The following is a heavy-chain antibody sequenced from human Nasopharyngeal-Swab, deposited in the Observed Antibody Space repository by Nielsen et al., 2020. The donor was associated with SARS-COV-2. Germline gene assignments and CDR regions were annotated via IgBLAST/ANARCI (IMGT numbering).Heavy chain of an antibody. D-gene: IGHD2-15*01. J-gene: IGHJ4*02. V-gene: IGHV3-48*03. Sequence: GGSLRLSCAASGFTFSSYDMNWVRQAPGKGLEWVSYISSSGSTIYYADSVKGRFTISRDNAKNSLYLQMNSLRAEDTAVYYCARETRTLGYCSGGSCLYFDYWGQGTLVTVSS. CDR2: ISSSGSTI. CDR3: ARETRTLGYCSGGSCLYFDY. CDR1: GFTFSSYD.